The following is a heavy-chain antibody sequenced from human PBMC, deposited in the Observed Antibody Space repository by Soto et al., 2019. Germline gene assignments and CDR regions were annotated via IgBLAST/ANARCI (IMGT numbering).Heavy chain of an antibody. D-gene: IGHD3-10*01. Sequence: EVQLVESGGGLIQPGGSLRLSCAASGFTVSSNYMSWVRQAPGKGLEWVSVIYSGGSTYYADSVKGRFTISRDNSKNTLYLQMNSLRAEDTAVYYCARDLVDYGSGSYHYWGKGTLVTVSS. CDR1: GFTVSSNY. V-gene: IGHV3-53*01. CDR2: IYSGGST. CDR3: ARDLVDYGSGSYHY. J-gene: IGHJ4*02.